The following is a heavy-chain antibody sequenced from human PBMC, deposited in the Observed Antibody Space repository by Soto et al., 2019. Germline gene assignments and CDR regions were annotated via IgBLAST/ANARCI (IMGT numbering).Heavy chain of an antibody. Sequence: TLSLTCSVSGGSISSGDYYWSWIRQPPGKALEWLARIDWDDDEHYSTSLKTRLTISKDTSKNQVVLTMTNMDPVDTATYFCARTPTTYYYDSSGYHVVFDYWGQGTPVTVSS. V-gene: IGHV2-70*11. CDR1: GGSISSGDYY. CDR2: IDWDDDE. CDR3: ARTPTTYYYDSSGYHVVFDY. D-gene: IGHD3-22*01. J-gene: IGHJ4*02.